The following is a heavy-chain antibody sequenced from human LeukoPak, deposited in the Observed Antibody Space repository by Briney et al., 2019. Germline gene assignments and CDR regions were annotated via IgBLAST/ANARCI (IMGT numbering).Heavy chain of an antibody. CDR2: ISGSGGST. J-gene: IGHJ4*02. CDR1: GFTFSSYA. CDR3: AKFGRYSSGWQIDY. V-gene: IGHV3-23*01. D-gene: IGHD6-19*01. Sequence: QTGGSLRLSRAASGFTFSSYAMSWVRQAPGKGLEWVSAISGSGGSTYYADSVKGRFTISRDNSKNTLYLQMNSLRAEDTAVYYCAKFGRYSSGWQIDYWGQGTLVTVSS.